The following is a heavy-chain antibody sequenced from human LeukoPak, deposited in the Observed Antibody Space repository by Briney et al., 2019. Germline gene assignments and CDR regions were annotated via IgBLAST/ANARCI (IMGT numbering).Heavy chain of an antibody. Sequence: GGSLSLSCAASGFTFSSYAMSWVRQAPGKGLEWVSAISGSGGSTYYADSVKGRFTISRDNSKNTLYLQMNSLRAEDTAVYYCAKDFSYYGSGTNIDYWGQGTLVTVSS. CDR1: GFTFSSYA. CDR2: ISGSGGST. J-gene: IGHJ4*02. V-gene: IGHV3-23*01. CDR3: AKDFSYYGSGTNIDY. D-gene: IGHD3-10*01.